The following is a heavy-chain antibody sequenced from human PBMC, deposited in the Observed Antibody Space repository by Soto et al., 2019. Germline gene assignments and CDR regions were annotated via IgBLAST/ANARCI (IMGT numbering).Heavy chain of an antibody. V-gene: IGHV1-24*01. Sequence: ASVKVSCKVSGYTLTELSMHWVRQAPGKGLEWMGGFDPEDGETIYAQKFQGRVTMTEDTSTDTAYMELSSLRSEDTAVYYCAKNPIAVAGTVFDYWGQGTLVTVSS. CDR3: AKNPIAVAGTVFDY. J-gene: IGHJ4*02. CDR1: GYTLTELS. CDR2: FDPEDGET. D-gene: IGHD6-19*01.